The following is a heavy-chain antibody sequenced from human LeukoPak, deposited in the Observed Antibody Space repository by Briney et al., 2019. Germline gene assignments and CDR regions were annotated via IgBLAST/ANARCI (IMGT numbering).Heavy chain of an antibody. CDR3: AREGNDYVWGSKDYYYYYMDV. CDR1: GYTFTSYG. CDR2: IGAYNGNT. Sequence: VASVKVSCKASGYTFTSYGISWVRQAPGQGLEWMGWIGAYNGNTNYAQKLQGRVTMTTDTSTSTAYMELRSLRSDDTAVYYCAREGNDYVWGSKDYYYYYMDVWGKGTTVTVSS. V-gene: IGHV1-18*01. J-gene: IGHJ6*03. D-gene: IGHD3-16*01.